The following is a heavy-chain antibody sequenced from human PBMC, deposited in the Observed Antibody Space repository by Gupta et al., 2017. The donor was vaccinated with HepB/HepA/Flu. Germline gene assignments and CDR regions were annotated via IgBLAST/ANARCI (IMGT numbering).Heavy chain of an antibody. CDR1: GFTFNTYA. J-gene: IGHJ4*02. Sequence: EVHLLESGGGLVQPGGSLRLSCVASGFTFNTYAMSWVRQAPGRGLEWVSGIVRGGGGAYYADSVRGRFTISRDNSKNTLFLQLNSLRDEDTALYYCVRGSMGHGFDCWGQGTLVTVSS. CDR3: VRGSMGHGFDC. CDR2: IVRGGGGA. V-gene: IGHV3-23*01. D-gene: IGHD5-24*01.